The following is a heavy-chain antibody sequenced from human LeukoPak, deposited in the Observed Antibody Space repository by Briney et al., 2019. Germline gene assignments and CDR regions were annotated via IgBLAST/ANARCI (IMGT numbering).Heavy chain of an antibody. Sequence: SETLSLTCTVSGGSISSYYWSWIRQPPGKGLEWVGYVYYSGSTNYNPSLKSRVTISVDTSKNQFSLKLSSVTAADTAVYYCARGAYYDSSGYLVPFDYWGQGTLVTVSS. CDR3: ARGAYYDSSGYLVPFDY. CDR1: GGSISSYY. CDR2: VYYSGST. J-gene: IGHJ4*02. V-gene: IGHV4-59*01. D-gene: IGHD3-22*01.